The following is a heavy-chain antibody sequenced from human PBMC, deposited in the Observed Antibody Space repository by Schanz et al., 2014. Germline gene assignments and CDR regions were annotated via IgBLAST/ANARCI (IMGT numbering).Heavy chain of an antibody. D-gene: IGHD7-27*01. CDR1: GFIFNDFY. V-gene: IGHV3-11*01. J-gene: IGHJ3*02. Sequence: QVQLVESGGGLVKPGGSLRLSCAASGFIFNDFYMNWIRQAPGMGLEWLSYISRDGTTSYYADSVKGRFTISRDNAKNSLYLEMTSLRGEDTAVYYCARENLNWEAFDIWGQGTVVTVSS. CDR3: ARENLNWEAFDI. CDR2: ISRDGTTS.